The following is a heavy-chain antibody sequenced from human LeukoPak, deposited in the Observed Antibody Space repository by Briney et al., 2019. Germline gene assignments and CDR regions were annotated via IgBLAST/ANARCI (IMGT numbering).Heavy chain of an antibody. J-gene: IGHJ4*02. D-gene: IGHD6-19*01. CDR3: ARAAVAGIPNFDY. CDR2: IYTSGSI. CDR1: GGSISGYY. V-gene: IGHV4-4*07. Sequence: PSETLSLTCTVSGGSISGYYWSWIRQPAGEGLEWIGRIYTSGSINHNPSLKSRVTMSVDTSKNQFSLKLSSVTAADTAVYYCARAAVAGIPNFDYWGQGTMVTVSS.